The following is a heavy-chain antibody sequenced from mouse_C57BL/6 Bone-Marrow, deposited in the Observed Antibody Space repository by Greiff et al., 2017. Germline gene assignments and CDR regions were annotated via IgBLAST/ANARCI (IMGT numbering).Heavy chain of an antibody. D-gene: IGHD1-1*01. CDR3: ARRGVYSSSSWFAY. V-gene: IGHV1-42*01. Sequence: EVQLQQSGPELVKPGASVKISCKASGYSFTGYYMNWVKQSPEKSLEWIGEINPSTGGTTYNQKFKAKATLTVDKSSSTAYMQLKSLTSEDSAVYYCARRGVYSSSSWFAYWGQGTLVTVSA. CDR2: INPSTGGT. J-gene: IGHJ3*01. CDR1: GYSFTGYY.